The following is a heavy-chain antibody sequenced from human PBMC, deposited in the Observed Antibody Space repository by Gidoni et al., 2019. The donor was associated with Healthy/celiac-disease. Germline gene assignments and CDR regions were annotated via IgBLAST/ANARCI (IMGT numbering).Heavy chain of an antibody. D-gene: IGHD3-9*01. CDR2: INAGNGNT. CDR1: GYTFTSYA. CDR3: ATESGRYFDWLSYMDV. V-gene: IGHV1-3*01. J-gene: IGHJ6*02. Sequence: QVQLVQSGAEVKKPGASVKVSCKASGYTFTSYAMHWVRQAPGQRLAWMGWINAGNGNTKYSQKFQGRVTITRDTSASTAYMELSSLRSEDTAVYYCATESGRYFDWLSYMDVWGQGTTVTVSS.